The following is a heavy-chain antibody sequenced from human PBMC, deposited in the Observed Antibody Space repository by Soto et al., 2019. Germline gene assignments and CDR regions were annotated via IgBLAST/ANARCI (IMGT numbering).Heavy chain of an antibody. V-gene: IGHV1-2*02. Sequence: QAQLVQSGAEVKKPGASVKVSCKASGYTFTKYYIHWVRQAPGQGLEWKGWSNPNTGGTNYAQKFQGRVAMTRETSISTAYMDLSRLGSDDTAVYYCARQLAYCGGDCYTEPLDYWGQGTLVTVSS. CDR3: ARQLAYCGGDCYTEPLDY. CDR2: SNPNTGGT. D-gene: IGHD2-21*02. CDR1: GYTFTKYY. J-gene: IGHJ4*02.